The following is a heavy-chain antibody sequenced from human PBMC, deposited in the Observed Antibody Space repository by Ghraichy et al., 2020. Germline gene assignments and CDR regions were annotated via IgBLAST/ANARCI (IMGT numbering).Heavy chain of an antibody. V-gene: IGHV4-59*08. CDR3: ARLRRSYYYMDV. J-gene: IGHJ6*03. Sequence: SETLSLTCTVSGGSISSYYWSWIRQPPGKGLEWIGYIYYTGSTNYNPSLKSRVTISVDTSKNQFSLKLSSVTAADTAVYYCARLRRSYYYMDVWGKGTTVTVSS. CDR1: GGSISSYY. CDR2: IYYTGST.